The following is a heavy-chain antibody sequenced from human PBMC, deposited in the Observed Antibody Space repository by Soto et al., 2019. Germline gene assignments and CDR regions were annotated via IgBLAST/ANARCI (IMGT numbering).Heavy chain of an antibody. CDR3: ARGDGIVLMVYAYDY. CDR2: ISYDGSNK. CDR1: GFTFSSYA. V-gene: IGHV3-30-3*01. J-gene: IGHJ4*02. D-gene: IGHD2-8*01. Sequence: QVQLVESGGGVVQPGRSLRLSCAASGFTFSSYAMHWVRQAPGKGLEWVAVISYDGSNKYYADSVKGRFTISRDNSKNTRYLQMNSLRAEDTAVYYCARGDGIVLMVYAYDYWGQGTLVAVSS.